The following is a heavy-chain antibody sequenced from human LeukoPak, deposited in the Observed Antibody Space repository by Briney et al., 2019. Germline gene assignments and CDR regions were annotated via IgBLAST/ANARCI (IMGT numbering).Heavy chain of an antibody. CDR3: ARDRNYCSSDRCYDVFDI. D-gene: IGHD6-19*01. CDR2: ISYDGSNK. V-gene: IGHV3-30-3*01. J-gene: IGHJ3*02. Sequence: PGRSLRLSCAASGFTFSSYAMHWVRQAPGKGLEWVAVISYDGSNKYYADSVKGRFTISRDNSKNTLYLQMSNLRAEDTSVYYCARDRNYCSSDRCYDVFDIWGQGTLVTVSS. CDR1: GFTFSSYA.